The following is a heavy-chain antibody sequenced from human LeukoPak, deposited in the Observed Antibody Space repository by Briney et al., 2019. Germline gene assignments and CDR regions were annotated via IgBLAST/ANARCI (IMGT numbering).Heavy chain of an antibody. D-gene: IGHD6-25*01. CDR2: ISAYNGNT. CDR3: ARGGFQYGMDV. CDR1: GFTFTNYG. V-gene: IGHV1-18*01. J-gene: IGHJ6*02. Sequence: GASVKVSCKASGFTFTNYGFTWVRQAPGQGPEWMGWISAYNGNTNYAQKLQGRVSMTTDTPTNTAFLELRSLRSDDTAVYFCARGGFQYGMDVWGQGTTVTVSS.